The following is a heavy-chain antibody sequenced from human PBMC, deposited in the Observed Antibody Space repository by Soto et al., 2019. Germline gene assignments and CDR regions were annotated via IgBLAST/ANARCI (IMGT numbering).Heavy chain of an antibody. V-gene: IGHV1-46*03. D-gene: IGHD2-15*01. CDR1: GYTFTSYY. CDR3: ASAHCSGGSCERDAFDI. Sequence: ASVKVSCTEIGYTFTSYYMLWVRQPPGQGLEWMGIINPSGGSTSYAQKFQGRVTMTRDTSTSTVYMELSSLRSEDTAVYYCASAHCSGGSCERDAFDIWGQGTMVTVSS. CDR2: INPSGGST. J-gene: IGHJ3*02.